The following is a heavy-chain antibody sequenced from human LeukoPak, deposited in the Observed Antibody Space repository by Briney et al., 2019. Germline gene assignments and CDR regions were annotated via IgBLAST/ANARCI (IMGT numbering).Heavy chain of an antibody. CDR2: MNPNSGNT. CDR3: ARGVRWLRSSDY. CDR1: GYTFTSYD. Sequence: ASVKVSCKASGYTFTSYDINWVRQATGQGLEWMGWMNPNSGNTGYAQKFQGRVTMTRNTYISTAYMELSSLRSEDTAVYYCARGVRWLRSSDYWGQGTLVTVSS. V-gene: IGHV1-8*01. D-gene: IGHD5-12*01. J-gene: IGHJ4*02.